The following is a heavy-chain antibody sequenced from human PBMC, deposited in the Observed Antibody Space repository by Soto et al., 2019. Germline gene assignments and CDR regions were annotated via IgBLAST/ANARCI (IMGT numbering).Heavy chain of an antibody. D-gene: IGHD2-15*01. V-gene: IGHV4-39*02. CDR1: GGSISSSSYY. CDR3: AREGSGMPDY. CDR2: IYYSGST. Sequence: QLQLQESGPGLVKPSETLSLTCTVSGGSISSSSYYWGWIRQPPGKGLEWIGSIYYSGSTYYNPSLKSRVPISVDPSKNQFSLELSPVTAADTAVYYCAREGSGMPDYWGQGTLVTVSS. J-gene: IGHJ4*02.